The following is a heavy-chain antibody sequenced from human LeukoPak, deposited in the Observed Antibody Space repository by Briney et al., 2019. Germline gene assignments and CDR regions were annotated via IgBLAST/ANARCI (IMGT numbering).Heavy chain of an antibody. D-gene: IGHD4-17*01. Sequence: GGSLRLSCAASRFTFSSYAMHWVRQAPGKGLEWVAVISYDGSNKYYADSVKGRFTISRDNSKNTLYLQMNSLRAEDTAVYYCARDQRSKFDYWGQGTLVTVSS. CDR3: ARDQRSKFDY. CDR1: RFTFSSYA. CDR2: ISYDGSNK. V-gene: IGHV3-30-3*01. J-gene: IGHJ4*02.